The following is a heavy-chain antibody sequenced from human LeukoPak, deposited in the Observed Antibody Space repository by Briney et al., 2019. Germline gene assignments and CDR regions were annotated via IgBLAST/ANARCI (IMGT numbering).Heavy chain of an antibody. D-gene: IGHD3-22*01. Sequence: RASVKVSCKASGYTFTGYYMHWVRQAPGQGLEWMGWINPNSGGTNYAQKFQGRVTMTRDTSISTAYMELSRLRSDDTAVYYCARRYYDSSGYYYWAFDIWGQGTMVTVSS. CDR1: GYTFTGYY. J-gene: IGHJ3*02. CDR2: INPNSGGT. CDR3: ARRYYDSSGYYYWAFDI. V-gene: IGHV1-2*02.